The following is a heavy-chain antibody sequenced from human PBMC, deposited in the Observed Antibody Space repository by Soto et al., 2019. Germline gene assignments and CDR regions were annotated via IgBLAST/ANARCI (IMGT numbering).Heavy chain of an antibody. D-gene: IGHD3-22*01. J-gene: IGHJ4*02. V-gene: IGHV1-18*01. Sequence: QVQLVQSGAEVKKPGASVKVSCKASGYTFTSYGISWVRQAPGQGLEWMGWISAYNGNTNYAQKLQGRVTMTTDTSTSPAYMELRSLRSDDTAVYYSASSAIGSGSPILDYWGQGTLVTVSS. CDR3: ASSAIGSGSPILDY. CDR1: GYTFTSYG. CDR2: ISAYNGNT.